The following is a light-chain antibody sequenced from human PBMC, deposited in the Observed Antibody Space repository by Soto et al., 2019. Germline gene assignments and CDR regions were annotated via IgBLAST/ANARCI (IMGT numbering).Light chain of an antibody. J-gene: IGKJ2*01. V-gene: IGKV3-20*01. CDR2: GAS. Sequence: IVLTQSPGTLSLSPGQRATLSCSASQSVSSSSLAWYQQRPGQAPRLLIYGASRRATGIPDRFSGSGSGTDFTLTISRLEPEDFAVYYCQHYGASPKYTFGQGTKLEIK. CDR3: QHYGASPKYT. CDR1: QSVSSSS.